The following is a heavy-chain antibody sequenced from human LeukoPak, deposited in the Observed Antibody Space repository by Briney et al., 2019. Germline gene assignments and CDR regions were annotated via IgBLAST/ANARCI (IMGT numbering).Heavy chain of an antibody. CDR1: GFTASSNY. Sequence: GSLRLSCAASGFTASSNYMSWVRQAPGKGLEWVSVIYSGGSTYYADSVKGRFTISRDNSKNTLYLQMNSLRAEDTAVYYCARESGSYTLFDYWGQGTLVTVSS. D-gene: IGHD1-26*01. V-gene: IGHV3-66*02. CDR2: IYSGGST. CDR3: ARESGSYTLFDY. J-gene: IGHJ4*02.